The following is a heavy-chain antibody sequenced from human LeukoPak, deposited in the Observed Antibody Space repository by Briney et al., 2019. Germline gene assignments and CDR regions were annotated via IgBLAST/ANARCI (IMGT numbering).Heavy chain of an antibody. CDR3: ARVPRSGWFPFDY. D-gene: IGHD6-19*01. CDR1: GGSISSYY. CDR2: IYYSGST. J-gene: IGHJ4*02. Sequence: SETLSLTCTVSGGSISSYYGSWLRQPPGKGLEWIGYIYYSGSTNYNPSLKSRVTISVDTSKNQFSLKLSSVTAADTAVYYCARVPRSGWFPFDYWGQGTLVTVSS. V-gene: IGHV4-59*01.